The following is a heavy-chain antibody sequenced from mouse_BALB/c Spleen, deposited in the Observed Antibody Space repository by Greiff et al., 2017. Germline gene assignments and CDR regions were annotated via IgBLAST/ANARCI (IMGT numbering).Heavy chain of an antibody. J-gene: IGHJ4*01. V-gene: IGHV1S137*01. D-gene: IGHD2-2*01. Sequence: VKLQESGAELVRPGVSVKISCKGSGYTFTDYAMHWVKQSHAKSLEWIGVISTYYGDASYNQKFKGKATMTVDKSSSTAYMELARLTSEDSAIYYCARWGLPYAMDYWGQGTSVTVSS. CDR1: GYTFTDYA. CDR3: ARWGLPYAMDY. CDR2: ISTYYGDA.